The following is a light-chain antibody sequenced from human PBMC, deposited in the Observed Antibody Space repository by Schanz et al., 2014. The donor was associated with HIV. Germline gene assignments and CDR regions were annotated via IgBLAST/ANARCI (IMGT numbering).Light chain of an antibody. CDR3: LQYNDDVCT. V-gene: IGKV1-5*03. J-gene: IGKJ2*02. CDR2: QTS. Sequence: DIQMTQSPSTLSASVGDRVSITCRASQSVGYWLAWYQQKPGKAPDVLIFQTSILKNGIPSRFSGSGSGTEFTLSISSLQSDDFATYYCLQYNDDVCTFGQGTKLEIK. CDR1: QSVGYW.